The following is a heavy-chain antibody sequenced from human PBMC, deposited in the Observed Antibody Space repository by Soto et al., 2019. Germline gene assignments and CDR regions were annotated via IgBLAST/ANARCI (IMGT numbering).Heavy chain of an antibody. D-gene: IGHD2-2*01. CDR3: AKARGSSTPAPGSY. J-gene: IGHJ1*01. Sequence: GGSLRLSCAASGFTFSSYAMSWVRQAPGKGLEWVSVISGSGGDTYYADSVKGRVTISRDNSKNTLSLQMNSLRAEDTAVYYCAKARGSSTPAPGSYWGQGTLVTVS. CDR1: GFTFSSYA. CDR2: ISGSGGDT. V-gene: IGHV3-23*01.